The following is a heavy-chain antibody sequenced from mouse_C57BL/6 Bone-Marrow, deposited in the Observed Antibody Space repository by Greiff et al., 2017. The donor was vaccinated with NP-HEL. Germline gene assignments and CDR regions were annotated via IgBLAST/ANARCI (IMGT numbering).Heavy chain of an antibody. CDR3: AKGPSGSPLDY. D-gene: IGHD6-1*01. CDR2: INPSSGYT. Sequence: QVQLQQSGAELARPGASVKMSCKASGYTFTSYTMHWVKQRPGQGLEWIGYINPSSGYTKYNQKFKDKATLTADKSSSTAYMQLSSLTSEDSAVYNCAKGPSGSPLDYWGQGTTLTVSS. J-gene: IGHJ2*01. CDR1: GYTFTSYT. V-gene: IGHV1-4*01.